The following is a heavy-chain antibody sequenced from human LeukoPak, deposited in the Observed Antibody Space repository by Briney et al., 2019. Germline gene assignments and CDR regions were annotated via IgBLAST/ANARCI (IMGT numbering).Heavy chain of an antibody. CDR1: GFIVTGNY. D-gene: IGHD3-10*01. CDR2: IRSKAYGGIT. CDR3: TGSFGELSFFAY. J-gene: IGHJ4*02. V-gene: IGHV3-49*04. Sequence: GGSLRLSCAVSGFIVTGNYMTWVRQAPGKGLEWVGFIRSKAYGGITEYAASVKGRFTISRDDSKSIAYLQVNSLKTEDTAVYYCTGSFGELSFFAYWGQGTLVTVSS.